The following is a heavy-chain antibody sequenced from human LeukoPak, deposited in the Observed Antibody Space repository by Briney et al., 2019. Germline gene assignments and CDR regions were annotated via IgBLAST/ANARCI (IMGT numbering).Heavy chain of an antibody. CDR3: ARGRPYETFYDY. V-gene: IGHV3-30*03. CDR2: ILYDGSQK. Sequence: GGSLRLSCAASGFRFSTYGMHWVRQAPGKGLEWVAGILYDGSQKEAVDSMRGRFSISRDNAKNSLYLQMNSLRAEDTAVYYCARGRPYETFYDYWGQGTLVTVSS. J-gene: IGHJ4*02. D-gene: IGHD3-16*01. CDR1: GFRFSTYG.